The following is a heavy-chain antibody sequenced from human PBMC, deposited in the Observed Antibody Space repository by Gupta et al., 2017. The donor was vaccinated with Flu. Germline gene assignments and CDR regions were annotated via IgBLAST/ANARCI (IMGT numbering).Heavy chain of an antibody. CDR2: IYNSGTT. J-gene: IGHJ3*01. D-gene: IGHD3-22*01. Sequence: PPGKGLEWIVYIYNSGTTYYNPSLKSRVTMSVDTSKNQFSLKLSSVTAVDTAVYYCARADSSGYYGGSVAFDVWGQGTMVTVSS. V-gene: IGHV4-28*03. CDR3: ARADSSGYYGGSVAFDV.